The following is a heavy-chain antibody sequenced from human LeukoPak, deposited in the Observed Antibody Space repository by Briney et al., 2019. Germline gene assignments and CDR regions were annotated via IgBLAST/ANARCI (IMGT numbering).Heavy chain of an antibody. CDR1: GFAFSSYS. J-gene: IGHJ6*03. CDR2: ISSSSSYI. CDR3: ASDKDYYYYMDV. V-gene: IGHV3-21*01. D-gene: IGHD2-15*01. Sequence: KSGGSLRLSCAASGFAFSSYSMNWVRQAPGKGLEWVSSISSSSSYIYYADSVKGRFTISRDNAKNSLYLQMNSLRAEDTAVYYCASDKDYYYYMDVWGKGTTVTVSS.